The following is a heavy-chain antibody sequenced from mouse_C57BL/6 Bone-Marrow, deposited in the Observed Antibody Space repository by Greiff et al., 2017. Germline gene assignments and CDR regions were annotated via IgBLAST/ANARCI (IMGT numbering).Heavy chain of an antibody. CDR2: IDPANGNT. J-gene: IGHJ1*03. V-gene: IGHV14-3*01. D-gene: IGHD1-1*01. CDR3: ARPSYYYGSSSPWYFDV. Sequence: VQLQQSVAELVRPGASVKLSCTASGFNIKNTYMHWVKQRPEQGLEWIGRIDPANGNTKYAPKFQGKATITADTPSNTAYLQLSSLTSEDTAIYYCARPSYYYGSSSPWYFDVWGTGTTVTVSS. CDR1: GFNIKNTY.